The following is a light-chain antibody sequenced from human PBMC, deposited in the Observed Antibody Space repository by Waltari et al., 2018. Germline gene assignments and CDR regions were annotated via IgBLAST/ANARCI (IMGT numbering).Light chain of an antibody. J-gene: IGLJ3*02. V-gene: IGLV8-61*01. CDR2: KTN. Sequence: QTVVTQEPSLSVSPGGTVTLTCALSSGSFSTTSYASWYQQTPGQAPHTLVYKTNTRSSGVPDRFSGSILGNKVALTITGAQAEDESDYYCLVYMGSGIWVFGGGTKLTVL. CDR3: LVYMGSGIWV. CDR1: SGSFSTTSY.